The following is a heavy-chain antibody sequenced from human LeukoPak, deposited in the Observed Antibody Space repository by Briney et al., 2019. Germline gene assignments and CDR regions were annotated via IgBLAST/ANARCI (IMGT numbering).Heavy chain of an antibody. CDR1: GFTFSTYW. CDR2: INSDGSSS. V-gene: IGHV3-74*01. D-gene: IGHD1-1*01. J-gene: IGHJ4*02. Sequence: GGSLRLSCAASGFTFSTYWMHWVRQAPGKGLVWVSRINSDGSSSNYADSVKGRFTISRDNAKNTLYLQMNSLRAEDTAVYYCASQGTNGRRPPGGYFDYWGQGTLVTVSS. CDR3: ASQGTNGRRPPGGYFDY.